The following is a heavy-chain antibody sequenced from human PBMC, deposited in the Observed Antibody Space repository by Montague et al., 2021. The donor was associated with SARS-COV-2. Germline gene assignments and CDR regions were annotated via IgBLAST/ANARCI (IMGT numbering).Heavy chain of an antibody. V-gene: IGHV4-34*01. CDR2: IRQSGRT. Sequence: SETLSLTCAVYGGSFGDDHWSWIRQPPGTGLEWIGNIRQSGRTNYNPSLKSRVTISVDTSKNQFSLKLTSVTAADTAVSFCARGHRPVSLIVVVFTAASYYFDYWGQGAQVTVSS. J-gene: IGHJ4*02. CDR3: ARGHRPVSLIVVVFTAASYYFDY. CDR1: GGSFGDDH. D-gene: IGHD3-22*01.